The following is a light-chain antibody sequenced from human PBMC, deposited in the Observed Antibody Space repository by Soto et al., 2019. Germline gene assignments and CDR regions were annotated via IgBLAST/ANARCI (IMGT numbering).Light chain of an antibody. CDR3: QQSYSTPYT. V-gene: IGKV1-39*01. J-gene: IGKJ2*01. CDR2: ASS. Sequence: DIQMTQSPSSLSASVGDRVTITCRASQSISSYLNWYQQKPGKAPKLLIYASSRLQGGVPSRFIGSGSGTDFTLTISSLQPEDSATYYCQQSYSTPYTFGQGTKLEIK. CDR1: QSISSY.